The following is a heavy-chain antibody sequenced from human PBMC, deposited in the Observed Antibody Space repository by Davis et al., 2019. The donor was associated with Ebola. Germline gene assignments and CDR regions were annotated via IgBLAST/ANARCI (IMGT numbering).Heavy chain of an antibody. V-gene: IGHV5-51*01. CDR2: IYPGDSDV. CDR3: ARPSSGYEASFDY. CDR1: GYSFTTFW. Sequence: GESLKISCQGSGYSFTTFWIAWVRQMPGKGLEWMGIIYPGDSDVTYSPSVQGQVTISVDKSVNTAYLQWRRLKASDTAIYYCARPSSGYEASFDYWGQGTPVTVSS. D-gene: IGHD3-22*01. J-gene: IGHJ4*02.